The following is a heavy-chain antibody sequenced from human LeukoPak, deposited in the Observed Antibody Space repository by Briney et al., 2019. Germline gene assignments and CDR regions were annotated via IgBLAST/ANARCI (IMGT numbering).Heavy chain of an antibody. CDR2: ISCYNGDT. Sequence: GASVKVSCKAPGYIFNKYGVSWVRQAPGQGLEWLAWISCYNGDTNYAQKFQGRVTVTTDTSTSTVFMELRNLNTDDTAVYYCARDPSNTSGRNLFFDYWGQGTLVTVSS. CDR1: GYIFNKYG. D-gene: IGHD6-19*01. V-gene: IGHV1-18*01. J-gene: IGHJ4*02. CDR3: ARDPSNTSGRNLFFDY.